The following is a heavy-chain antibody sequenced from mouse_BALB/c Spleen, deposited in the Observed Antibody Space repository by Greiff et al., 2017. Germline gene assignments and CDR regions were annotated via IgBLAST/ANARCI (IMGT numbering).Heavy chain of an antibody. CDR3: AKNYYCSTGYFDV. J-gene: IGHJ1*01. Sequence: QVQLQQSGPGLVQPSQSLSITCKVSGFSLTSYGVHWVRQSPGKGLEWLGVIWSGGSTDYNAAFISRLSISKDNSKSQVFFKMNSLQADDTAIYYCAKNYYCSTGYFDVWRAGTTVTVSS. CDR2: IWSGGST. V-gene: IGHV2-4-1*01. D-gene: IGHD1-1*01. CDR1: GFSLTSYG.